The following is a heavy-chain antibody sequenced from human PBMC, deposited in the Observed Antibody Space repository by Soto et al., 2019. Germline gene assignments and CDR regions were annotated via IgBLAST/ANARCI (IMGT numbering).Heavy chain of an antibody. CDR1: GFTFSSYS. Sequence: GGSLRLSCAASGFTFSSYSMNWVRQAPGKGLEWVAVISNDGSNKYYADSVKGRFTISRDNSKNTLYLQMNSLRAEDTAVYYCAKAGSDSSGYCMDYWGQGTLVTVS. J-gene: IGHJ4*02. CDR3: AKAGSDSSGYCMDY. D-gene: IGHD3-22*01. V-gene: IGHV3-30*18. CDR2: ISNDGSNK.